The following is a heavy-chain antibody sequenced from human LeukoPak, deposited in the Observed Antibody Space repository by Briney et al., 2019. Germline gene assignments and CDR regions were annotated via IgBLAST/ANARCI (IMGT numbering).Heavy chain of an antibody. J-gene: IGHJ4*02. Sequence: PSETLSLTCTVSGGSISSYYWSWIRQPPGKRLEWIGYIYYSGSTNYNPSLKSRVTISVDTSKNQFSLKLSSVTAADTAVYYCARSPYYYDSSGYYYPRNFDYWGQGTLVTVSS. V-gene: IGHV4-59*01. CDR3: ARSPYYYDSSGYYYPRNFDY. D-gene: IGHD3-22*01. CDR2: IYYSGST. CDR1: GGSISSYY.